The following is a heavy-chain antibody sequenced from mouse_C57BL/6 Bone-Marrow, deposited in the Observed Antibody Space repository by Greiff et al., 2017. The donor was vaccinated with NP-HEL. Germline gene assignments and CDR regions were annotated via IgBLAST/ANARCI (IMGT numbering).Heavy chain of an antibody. V-gene: IGHV14-4*01. CDR1: GFTIKDDY. CDR3: TNSNYVYAMGY. D-gene: IGHD2-5*01. CDR2: IDPENGDP. Sequence: VQLQQSGAELVRPGASVKLSCTASGFTIKDDYMHWVKQRPEQGLEWIGWIDPENGDPEYASTFPGKATITADTSSNTAYLQLTSLTSEDTAVYYGTNSNYVYAMGYWGQGTSVTVAS. J-gene: IGHJ4*01.